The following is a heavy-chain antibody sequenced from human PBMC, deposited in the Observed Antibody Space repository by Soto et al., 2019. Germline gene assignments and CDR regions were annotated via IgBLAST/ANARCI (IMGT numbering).Heavy chain of an antibody. CDR3: ARDIVVVPPGPDAFDI. D-gene: IGHD2-2*01. Sequence: PGGSLRLSCGASGFTFNIYAMTWVRQAPGKGLEWVAAISPNGNNVYYADSVTARFTISRDNFRNTASLQMNSPRAEDTGVYFFARDIVVVPPGPDAFDIWGQETMVTVSS. CDR2: ISPNGNNV. CDR1: GFTFNIYA. V-gene: IGHV3-23*01. J-gene: IGHJ3*02.